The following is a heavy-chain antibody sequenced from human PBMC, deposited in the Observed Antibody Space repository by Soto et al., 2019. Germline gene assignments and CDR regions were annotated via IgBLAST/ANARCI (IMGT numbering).Heavy chain of an antibody. V-gene: IGHV3-23*01. CDR1: GFTFSNYA. Sequence: EVQLLESGGGLVQPGGSLRLSCVASGFTFSNYAMNWVRQAPGKGLEWISAISGGGVNTYYADSVKGRISVSRDNSKSTLLLHIDSLRAADTAVYYCAKDIVPNNYDSSREPCDVWGQGTKVTVSS. CDR2: ISGGGVNT. CDR3: AKDIVPNNYDSSREPCDV. J-gene: IGHJ3*01. D-gene: IGHD3-22*01.